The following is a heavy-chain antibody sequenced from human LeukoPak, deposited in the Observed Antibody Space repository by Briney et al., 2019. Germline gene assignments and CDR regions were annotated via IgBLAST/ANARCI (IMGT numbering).Heavy chain of an antibody. CDR3: ARGGSRYYYGMDV. CDR2: IWYDGSNK. V-gene: IGHV3-33*01. CDR1: GFTFSSYG. Sequence: RGSLRLSCATSGFTFSSYGMHWVCQAPGKGLEWVAVIWYDGSNKYYADSVKGRFTISGDNSKNTLYLQMNSLRAEDTAVYYCARGGSRYYYGMDVWGQGTTVTVSS. D-gene: IGHD5-12*01. J-gene: IGHJ6*02.